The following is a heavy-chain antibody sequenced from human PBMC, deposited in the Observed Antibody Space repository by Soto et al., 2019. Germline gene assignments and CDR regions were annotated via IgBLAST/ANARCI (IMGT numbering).Heavy chain of an antibody. Sequence: PGVSLRLSCVAFGLTVSGKKYVAWGRQAPGKGLEWISALYDVDGTYYADSVKGRFTTSSDSSKTTVYLQMNGLRPDDTAVYYCASWHEREHAYDVWGRGPTVTVSS. CDR1: GLTVSGKKY. CDR3: ASWHEREHAYDV. J-gene: IGHJ6*04. D-gene: IGHD3-16*01. V-gene: IGHV3-53*01. CDR2: LYDVDGT.